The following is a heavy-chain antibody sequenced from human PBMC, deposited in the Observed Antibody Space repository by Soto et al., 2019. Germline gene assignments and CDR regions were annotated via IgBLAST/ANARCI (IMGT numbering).Heavy chain of an antibody. CDR2: MSTFKGDT. CDR1: GYTFTSYG. Sequence: QVQLVQSGAEVKKPGASVKVSCQASGYTFTSYGINWVRQAPGQGLEWMGWMSTFKGDTHYAQKLQGRVTMTTDTSTSTAYMELRSLRSDDTAVYYSARAYGDYYFDYWGQGTLVTVSS. J-gene: IGHJ4*02. V-gene: IGHV1-18*01. CDR3: ARAYGDYYFDY. D-gene: IGHD4-17*01.